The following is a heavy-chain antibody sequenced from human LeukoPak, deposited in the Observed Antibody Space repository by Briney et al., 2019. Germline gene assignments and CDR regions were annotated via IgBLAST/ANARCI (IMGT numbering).Heavy chain of an antibody. V-gene: IGHV3-48*03. CDR3: AELGITRIGGV. Sequence: GGSLRLSCAASGFTFSSYEMNWVRQAPGKGLEWVSCISSSGSTIYYADSVKGRFTISRDNAKNSLYLQMNSLRAEDTAVYYCAELGITRIGGVWGKGTTVTISS. CDR1: GFTFSSYE. CDR2: ISSSGSTI. J-gene: IGHJ6*04. D-gene: IGHD3-10*02.